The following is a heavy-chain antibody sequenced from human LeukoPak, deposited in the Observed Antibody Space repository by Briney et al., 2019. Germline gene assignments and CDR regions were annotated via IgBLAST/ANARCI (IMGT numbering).Heavy chain of an antibody. CDR3: ARWYVRSSGWYLWAGYGMDV. CDR2: IIPIFGTA. D-gene: IGHD6-19*01. J-gene: IGHJ6*02. Sequence: GASVKVSCKASGGTFSSYAISWVRQAPGQGLEWMGGIIPIFGTANYAQKFQGRVTITADESTSTAYMELSSLRSEDTAVYYCARWYVRSSGWYLWAGYGMDVWGQGTTVTVSS. V-gene: IGHV1-69*13. CDR1: GGTFSSYA.